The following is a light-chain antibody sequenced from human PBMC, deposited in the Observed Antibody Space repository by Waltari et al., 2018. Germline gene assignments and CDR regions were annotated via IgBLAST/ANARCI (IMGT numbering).Light chain of an antibody. Sequence: EVVLIQSPDTLSLSPGERATLSCRASQSISIYLAWYQQRPGQAPRRLIYEASQRAPGIPGRFTGSGSGTDFTLTITGLEPEDSADYYCQQRSVWPPITFGGGTRVEIK. CDR2: EAS. CDR1: QSISIY. V-gene: IGKV3-11*01. CDR3: QQRSVWPPIT. J-gene: IGKJ4*01.